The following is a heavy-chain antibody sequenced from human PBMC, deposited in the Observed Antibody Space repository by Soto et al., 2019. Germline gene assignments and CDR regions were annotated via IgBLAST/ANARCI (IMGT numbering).Heavy chain of an antibody. Sequence: EVQLLESGGGLVQPGGSLRLSCEASGFTFSSYAVSWVRQAPGKGLEWVSAISGSGGSRYYADSVKGRFTISRDNSKNTLYLQMNSLRAEDTAVYYCASCIAARFYDYYYMDVWGKGTTVTVSS. J-gene: IGHJ6*03. CDR1: GFTFSSYA. D-gene: IGHD6-6*01. V-gene: IGHV3-23*01. CDR3: ASCIAARFYDYYYMDV. CDR2: ISGSGGSR.